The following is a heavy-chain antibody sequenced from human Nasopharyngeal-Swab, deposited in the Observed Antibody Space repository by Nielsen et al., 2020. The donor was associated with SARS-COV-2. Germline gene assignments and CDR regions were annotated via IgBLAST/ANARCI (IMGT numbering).Heavy chain of an antibody. J-gene: IGHJ6*03. V-gene: IGHV3-30*18. Sequence: GGSPRLSCAASGFTFSSYGMHWVRQAPGKGLEWVAVISYDGSNKYYADSVKGRFTISRDNSKNTLYLQMNSLRAEDTAVYYCAKAGDYGDYSAHYYMDVWGKGTTVTVSS. CDR2: ISYDGSNK. D-gene: IGHD4-17*01. CDR1: GFTFSSYG. CDR3: AKAGDYGDYSAHYYMDV.